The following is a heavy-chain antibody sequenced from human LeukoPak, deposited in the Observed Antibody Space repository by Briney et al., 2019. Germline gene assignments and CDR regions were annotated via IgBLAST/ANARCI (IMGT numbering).Heavy chain of an antibody. V-gene: IGHV3-23*01. CDR2: IYPSGDST. Sequence: GGSLRLSCASSGFTFSTYSMTLVRQGPGKGLEWVSSIYPSGDSTFYADSVKGRFTISRDNSKNTLYLQMSSLRTEDTAIYYCAKDVVPDSGWDLDYWGQGTLVTVSS. CDR1: GFTFSTYS. J-gene: IGHJ4*02. CDR3: AKDVVPDSGWDLDY. D-gene: IGHD6-19*01.